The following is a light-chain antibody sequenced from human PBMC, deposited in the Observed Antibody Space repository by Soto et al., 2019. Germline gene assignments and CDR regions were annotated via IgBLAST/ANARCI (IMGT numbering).Light chain of an antibody. CDR1: QSVRNDH. J-gene: IGKJ5*01. Sequence: PGEIATLSCMSSQSVRNDHVAWYQQKTGQAPRLLISRAVTRAIGIPDRFSGSGSGTGFTLTISSLEPEDFALYYCQQYDNSPITFGQGTRLEI. CDR2: RAV. V-gene: IGKV3-20*01. CDR3: QQYDNSPIT.